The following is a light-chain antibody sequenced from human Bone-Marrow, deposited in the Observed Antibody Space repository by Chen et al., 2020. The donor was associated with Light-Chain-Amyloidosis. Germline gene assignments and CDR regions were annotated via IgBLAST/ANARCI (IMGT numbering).Light chain of an antibody. Sequence: YELTQPPSASVSPGQTARITCSGDDLPTKYAYWYQQKPGQAPVLVIHRDTERPSGISERFPGSSSGTTATLTISGVQAEDEADYHCQSADSSGTYEVIFGGGTKLTVL. CDR3: QSADSSGTYEVI. CDR1: DLPTKY. V-gene: IGLV3-25*03. J-gene: IGLJ2*01. CDR2: RDT.